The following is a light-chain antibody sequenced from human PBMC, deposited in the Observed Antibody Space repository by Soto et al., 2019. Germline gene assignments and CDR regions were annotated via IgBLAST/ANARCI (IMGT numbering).Light chain of an antibody. CDR3: QQYGVSPT. V-gene: IGKV3-20*01. Sequence: EIVMTQSPATLSVSPVQRATLSCRASQSVSISLAWYQQKPGQAPRLLIYAASTRATGIPDRFSGSGSGIDFTLTISRLEPEDSAVYYCQQYGVSPTFGGGTK. J-gene: IGKJ4*01. CDR2: AAS. CDR1: QSVSIS.